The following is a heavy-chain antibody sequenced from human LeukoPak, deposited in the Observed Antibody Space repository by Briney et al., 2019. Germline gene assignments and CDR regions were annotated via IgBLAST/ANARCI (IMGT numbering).Heavy chain of an antibody. Sequence: SETLSLTCTVSGGSISSYYWSWIRQPAGKGLEWIGRIYTSGSTNYNPSLKSRVTMSVDTSKNQFSLKLSSVTAADTAVYYCASSEYLSGDWYFDLWGRGTLVTVSS. CDR3: ASSEYLSGDWYFDL. CDR1: GGSISSYY. D-gene: IGHD1-26*01. CDR2: IYTSGST. V-gene: IGHV4-4*07. J-gene: IGHJ2*01.